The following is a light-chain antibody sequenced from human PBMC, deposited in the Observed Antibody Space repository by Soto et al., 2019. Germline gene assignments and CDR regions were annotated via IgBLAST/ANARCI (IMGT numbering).Light chain of an antibody. V-gene: IGLV2-23*02. CDR1: SSDVGSYNL. J-gene: IGLJ2*01. Sequence: QSALTQPASVSGSPGQSITISCTGTSSDVGSYNLVSWYQQHPGKAPKLMIYEVNKWPSGVSNRVSGSKSGNTASLTISGRQAEDEADYYCCSYAGSYVVFGGGTKVTVL. CDR2: EVN. CDR3: CSYAGSYVV.